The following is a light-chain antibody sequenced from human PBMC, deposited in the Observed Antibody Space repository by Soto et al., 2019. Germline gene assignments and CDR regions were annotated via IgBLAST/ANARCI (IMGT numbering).Light chain of an antibody. V-gene: IGLV1-47*01. Sequence: QSVLTQPPSVSGTPGQRVTISYSGSSSKIGTNYVYWYQQLPGTAPKLLIYRNNQRPSGVPDRFSGSKSGTSASLAVSGLRSEDEADYSCAAWDDSLSGVVFGGGTKLTVL. CDR1: SSKIGTNY. J-gene: IGLJ2*01. CDR2: RNN. CDR3: AAWDDSLSGVV.